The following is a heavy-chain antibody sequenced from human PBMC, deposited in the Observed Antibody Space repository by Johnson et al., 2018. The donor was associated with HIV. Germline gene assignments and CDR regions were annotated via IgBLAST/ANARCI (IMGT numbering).Heavy chain of an antibody. CDR3: ARGEQWLVPDSEDAFDI. CDR1: GFTFSGYW. Sequence: EVQLVESGGGLVQPGGSLRLSCAASGFTFSGYWMSWVRQAPGNGLEWVANIKQEGSQKYYVDSVKGRFTISRDNSKNTLYLQMNSLRAEDTAVYYCARGEQWLVPDSEDAFDIWGQGTMVTVSS. CDR2: IKQEGSQK. J-gene: IGHJ3*02. D-gene: IGHD6-19*01. V-gene: IGHV3-7*01.